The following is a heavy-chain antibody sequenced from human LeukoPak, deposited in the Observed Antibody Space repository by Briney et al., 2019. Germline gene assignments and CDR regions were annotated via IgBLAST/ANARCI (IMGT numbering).Heavy chain of an antibody. Sequence: PGGSLRLSCAASGFTFSSYAMSWVRQAPGKGLEWVSAISGSGGSTYYADSVKGRFTISRDNSKNTLYLQMNSLSAEDTAVYYCAKDIVPTLILLDAFDIWGQGTMVTVSS. CDR2: ISGSGGST. CDR1: GFTFSSYA. J-gene: IGHJ3*02. D-gene: IGHD5-12*01. CDR3: AKDIVPTLILLDAFDI. V-gene: IGHV3-23*01.